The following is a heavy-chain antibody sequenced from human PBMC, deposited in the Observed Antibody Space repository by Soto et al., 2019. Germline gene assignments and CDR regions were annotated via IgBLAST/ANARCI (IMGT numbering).Heavy chain of an antibody. CDR1: GVSVSTYY. J-gene: IGHJ4*02. D-gene: IGHD2-15*01. CDR2: LYTSGST. Sequence: SETLSLTCTVSGVSVSTYYWAWIRQPAGKGLEWIGRLYTSGSTTYNPSLKNRVTMSVDTSRNQFSLNLTSVTAADSAVYFCARGYCAGGTCYDYWGQGILVTVSS. CDR3: ARGYCAGGTCYDY. V-gene: IGHV4-4*07.